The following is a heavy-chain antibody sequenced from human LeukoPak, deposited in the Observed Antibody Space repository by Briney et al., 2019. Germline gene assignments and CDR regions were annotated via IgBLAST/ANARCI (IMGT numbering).Heavy chain of an antibody. CDR2: IIPILGIA. Sequence: ASVKVSCKASGGTFSSYAISWVRQAPGQGLERMGRIIPILGIANYAQKFQGRVTITADKSTSTAYMELSSLRSEDTAVYYCARDLGWFDPWGQGTLVTVSS. D-gene: IGHD3-10*01. CDR1: GGTFSSYA. CDR3: ARDLGWFDP. J-gene: IGHJ5*02. V-gene: IGHV1-69*04.